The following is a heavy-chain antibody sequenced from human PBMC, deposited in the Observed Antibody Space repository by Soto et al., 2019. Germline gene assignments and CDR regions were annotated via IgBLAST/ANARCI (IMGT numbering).Heavy chain of an antibody. V-gene: IGHV4-34*01. CDR2: INHSGST. CDR1: GGSFSGYY. Sequence: SETLSLTCAVYGGSFSGYYWSWIRQPPGKGLEWIGEINHSGSTNYNPSLKSRGTISVDTSKNHFSLKPSSVTAADTAXYYCARVVEMATINLDYWGQGTLVPVXS. J-gene: IGHJ4*02. CDR3: ARVVEMATINLDY. D-gene: IGHD5-12*01.